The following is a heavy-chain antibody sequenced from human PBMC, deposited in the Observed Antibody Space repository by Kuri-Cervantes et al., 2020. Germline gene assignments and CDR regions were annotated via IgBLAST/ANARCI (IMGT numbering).Heavy chain of an antibody. Sequence: GGSLRLSCAASGFTVSSNYMSWVRQAPGKGLEWVSVIYSGGSTYYADSVKGRFTISRDNSKSTLYLQMNSLRAEDTAVYYCARGPTGGVGGVNFYGMDVWGQGTTVTVSS. CDR2: IYSGGST. J-gene: IGHJ6*02. V-gene: IGHV3-53*01. D-gene: IGHD3-16*01. CDR1: GFTVSSNY. CDR3: ARGPTGGVGGVNFYGMDV.